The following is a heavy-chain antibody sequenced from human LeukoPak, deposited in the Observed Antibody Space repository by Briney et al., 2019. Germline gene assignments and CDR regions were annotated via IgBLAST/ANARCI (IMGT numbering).Heavy chain of an antibody. CDR3: AGKDDDYYGSGKHNWFDP. V-gene: IGHV1-18*01. CDR2: ISAYNGNT. Sequence: ASVKVSRKASGYTFTSYGISWVRQAPGQGLEWMGWISAYNGNTNYAQKLQGRVTMTTDTSTSTVYMELSSLRSEDTAVYYCAGKDDDYYGSGKHNWFDPWGQGTLVTVSS. J-gene: IGHJ5*02. D-gene: IGHD3-10*01. CDR1: GYTFTSYG.